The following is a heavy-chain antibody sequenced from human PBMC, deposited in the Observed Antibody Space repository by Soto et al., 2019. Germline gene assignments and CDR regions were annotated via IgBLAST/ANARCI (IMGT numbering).Heavy chain of an antibody. CDR3: ARDDCYDSSGYYYGDV. J-gene: IGHJ4*02. D-gene: IGHD3-22*01. V-gene: IGHV3-7*01. Sequence: GGSLRLSCAASGFTFSSYWMSWVRQAPGKGLEWVANIKQDGSEKYYVDSVKGRFTISRDNAKNSLYLQMTSLRAEDTAVYYGARDDCYDSSGYYYGDVWGQGTLVTVSS. CDR1: GFTFSSYW. CDR2: IKQDGSEK.